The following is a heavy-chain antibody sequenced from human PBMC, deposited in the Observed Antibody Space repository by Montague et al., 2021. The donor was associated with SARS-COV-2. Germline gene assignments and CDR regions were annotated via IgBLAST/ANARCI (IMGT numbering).Heavy chain of an antibody. CDR3: ARHITGSGNDFDI. D-gene: IGHD3-10*01. V-gene: IGHV4-39*01. CDR1: GGPVSSSSYY. J-gene: IGHJ3*02. Sequence: SETLSLTCTVFGGPVSSSSYYWGWIRQPPGKGLEWIGSIYYTGSTYYNPSLKSRVTISVDTSKNQFSLELSTVTAADTAVYYCARHITGSGNDFDIWGQGTMVTVSS. CDR2: IYYTGST.